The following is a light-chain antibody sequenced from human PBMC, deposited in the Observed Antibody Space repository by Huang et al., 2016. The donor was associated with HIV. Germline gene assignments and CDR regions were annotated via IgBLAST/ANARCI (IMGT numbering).Light chain of an antibody. Sequence: EIVLTQSPATLSLSPGERATLSCRTSQSVDNYLVWYQQRPGQAPRLLIYATSYRAAGIPARFSGSGSGTDFTLTMSSLEPEDFAVYFCQQRSKWPITFGQGTRLEIK. V-gene: IGKV3-11*01. J-gene: IGKJ5*01. CDR3: QQRSKWPIT. CDR2: ATS. CDR1: QSVDNY.